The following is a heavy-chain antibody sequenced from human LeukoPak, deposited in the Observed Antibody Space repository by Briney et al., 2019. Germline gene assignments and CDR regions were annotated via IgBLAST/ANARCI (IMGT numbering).Heavy chain of an antibody. CDR3: ARRSAPGLSDGFDV. D-gene: IGHD1-1*01. Sequence: ASVKVSCKASGYDLISHGMNWVRQAPGQGLEWMAMISPYYSDINYAEKFQGRVTMTRDTATSAVYMELRRLRSDDTAVYYCARRSAPGLSDGFDVWGQGTKVTVSS. CDR2: ISPYYSDI. V-gene: IGHV1-18*04. J-gene: IGHJ3*01. CDR1: GYDLISHG.